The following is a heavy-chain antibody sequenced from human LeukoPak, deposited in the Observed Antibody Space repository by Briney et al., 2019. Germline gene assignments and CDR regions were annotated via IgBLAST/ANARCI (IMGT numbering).Heavy chain of an antibody. CDR3: ATSITMFDY. CDR1: GFTFSRYW. Sequence: TGGSLRLSCAASGFTFSRYWMSWVRQAPGKGLEWVANMKEDGTVKYYVESVKDRFAISRDNAKNSLYLQMNSLRAEDTAVYYCATSITMFDYWGQGTLVTVSS. CDR2: MKEDGTVK. V-gene: IGHV3-7*02. D-gene: IGHD3-10*01. J-gene: IGHJ4*02.